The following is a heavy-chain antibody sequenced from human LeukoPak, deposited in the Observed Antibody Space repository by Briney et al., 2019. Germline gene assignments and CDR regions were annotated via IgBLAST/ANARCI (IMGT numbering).Heavy chain of an antibody. V-gene: IGHV3-7*01. CDR2: IKQDGSEK. Sequence: PGGSLRRSCAASGFTFSSYLMSWVRQAPGKGLEWVANIKQDGSEKYYVDSVKGRFTISRDNAKNSLYLQMNSLRAEDTAVYYCAKGRYYYDRSFDYWGQGTLVTVSS. CDR3: AKGRYYYDRSFDY. CDR1: GFTFSSYL. J-gene: IGHJ4*02. D-gene: IGHD3-22*01.